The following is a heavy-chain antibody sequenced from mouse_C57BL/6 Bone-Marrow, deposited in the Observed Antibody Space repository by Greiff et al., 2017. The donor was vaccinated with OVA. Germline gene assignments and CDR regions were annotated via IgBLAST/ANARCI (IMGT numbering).Heavy chain of an antibody. CDR1: GYTFTDYE. CDR2: IDPETGGT. D-gene: IGHD2-1*01. J-gene: IGHJ4*01. Sequence: VKLVEPGAELVRPGASVTLSCKASGYTFTDYELHWVKQTPVQGLEWIGAIDPETGGTDYNQQFKGQAILTVDTSSSTSYMEHRGLTAEDSAVYCCTEGYCNYYAMDYWVQGTSVTVSA. V-gene: IGHV1-15*01. CDR3: TEGYCNYYAMDY.